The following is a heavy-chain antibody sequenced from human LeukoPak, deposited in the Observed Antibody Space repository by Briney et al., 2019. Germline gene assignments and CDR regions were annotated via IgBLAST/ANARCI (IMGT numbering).Heavy chain of an antibody. CDR3: AREAPDWNDGSFDS. CDR1: KFNFHNYG. V-gene: IGHV3-23*01. J-gene: IGHJ4*02. Sequence: GGSLRLSCTTPKFNFHNYGLTWVRQAPGKELEWVSSISGSGGSTQYAASVKDRFTISRDNSKNTLSLQMNSLRVEDTAVYYCAREAPDWNDGSFDSWGQGTLVTVSS. CDR2: ISGSGGST. D-gene: IGHD1-1*01.